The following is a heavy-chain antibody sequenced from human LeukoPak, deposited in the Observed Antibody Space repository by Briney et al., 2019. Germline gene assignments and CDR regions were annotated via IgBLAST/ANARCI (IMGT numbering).Heavy chain of an antibody. CDR3: ARDCSGGSCPIDY. D-gene: IGHD2-15*01. CDR2: ISGSGGST. J-gene: IGHJ4*02. CDR1: GFTFSSYA. Sequence: PGGSLRLSCAASGFTFSSYAMSWVRQAPGKGLEWVSAISGSGGSTYYADSVKGRFTISRDNAKNSLYLQMNSLRAEDTAVYYCARDCSGGSCPIDYWGQGTLVTVSS. V-gene: IGHV3-23*01.